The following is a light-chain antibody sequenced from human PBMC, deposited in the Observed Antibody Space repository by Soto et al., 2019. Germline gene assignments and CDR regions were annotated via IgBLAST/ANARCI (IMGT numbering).Light chain of an antibody. CDR1: QSVSSY. J-gene: IGKJ1*01. V-gene: IGKV3-11*01. CDR3: QQRSNWPPT. CDR2: DAS. Sequence: DIVLTQSPATLSLSPEERATLSCSASQSVSSYLAWYQQTPGQAPRLLIYDASNRATGIPARFSGSGSGTDFTLTISSLEPEDFAVYYCQQRSNWPPTFGQGTKVDIK.